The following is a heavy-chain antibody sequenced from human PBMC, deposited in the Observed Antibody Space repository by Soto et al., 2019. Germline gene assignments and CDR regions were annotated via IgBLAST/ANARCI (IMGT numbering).Heavy chain of an antibody. D-gene: IGHD2-15*01. CDR3: ARTVGWIDP. CDR2: TYYRSKLYK. CDR1: GDSVSSNISA. J-gene: IGHJ5*02. Sequence: SQTRSLTFAIPGDSVSSNISAWNCISQSPSRGLEWLGRTYYRSKLYKEYAASVKSRITINPDTSKNQFSLQLNSVSPEDTAVYYCARTVGWIDPWGQGTLVTVSS. V-gene: IGHV6-1*01.